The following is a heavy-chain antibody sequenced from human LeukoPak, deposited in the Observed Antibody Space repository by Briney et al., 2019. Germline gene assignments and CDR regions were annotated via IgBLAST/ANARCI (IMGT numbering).Heavy chain of an antibody. J-gene: IGHJ4*02. D-gene: IGHD3-9*01. CDR1: GFTFDDYA. CDR3: VKDHGWLLYS. Sequence: PGGSLRLSCAASGFTFDDYAMSWVRQAPGKGLEWVSGISLDGATTYYAGSVEGRFTISRDNSKNTLYLQMNSLRADDTAVYYCVKDHGWLLYSWGQGTLVTVSS. V-gene: IGHV3-23*01. CDR2: ISLDGATT.